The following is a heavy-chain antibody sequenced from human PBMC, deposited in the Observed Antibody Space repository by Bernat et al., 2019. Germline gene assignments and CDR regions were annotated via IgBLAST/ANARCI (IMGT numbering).Heavy chain of an antibody. D-gene: IGHD2-15*01. CDR1: GYTFTGYY. J-gene: IGHJ4*02. V-gene: IGHV1-2*02. Sequence: QVQLVPSGAEVKKPGASVKVSCKASGYTFTGYYMHWVRQAPGQGLAWMGWKHPNSGGTNYAQKFQGRVTMTRDRSSSTDNMEVRRLRSDVTAVDYCAGEVGYCSGGSCSGGRIIKNYFDYWGQGTLVTVSS. CDR3: AGEVGYCSGGSCSGGRIIKNYFDY. CDR2: KHPNSGGT.